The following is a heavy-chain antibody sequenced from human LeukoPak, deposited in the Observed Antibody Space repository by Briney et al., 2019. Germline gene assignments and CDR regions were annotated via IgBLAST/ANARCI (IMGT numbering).Heavy chain of an antibody. Sequence: PGGSLRLSCAASGFTFSSYWMHWVRQAPGKGLVCVSRINSNGGTTTYADSVKGRFSISRDNAKNTLYLQMNSLRAEDTAVYYCARDLGDYGGWSAFDIWGQGTMVTVSA. CDR2: INSNGGTT. CDR3: ARDLGDYGGWSAFDI. V-gene: IGHV3-74*01. D-gene: IGHD4-23*01. CDR1: GFTFSSYW. J-gene: IGHJ3*02.